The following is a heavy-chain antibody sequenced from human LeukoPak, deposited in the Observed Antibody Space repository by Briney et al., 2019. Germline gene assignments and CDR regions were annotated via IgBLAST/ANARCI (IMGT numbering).Heavy chain of an antibody. D-gene: IGHD2-2*01. CDR3: ASCGVVVPAVSYYCMDV. Sequence: ASVKVSCKASGYTFTNYGIAWVRQAPGQGLEWMGWISAYNGNTNYAQKVQGRVTMTADTSTSASTSAAYMELRSLTSDDTAVYYCASCGVVVPAVSYYCMDVWGKGTTVTVSS. V-gene: IGHV1-18*01. J-gene: IGHJ6*03. CDR2: ISAYNGNT. CDR1: GYTFTNYG.